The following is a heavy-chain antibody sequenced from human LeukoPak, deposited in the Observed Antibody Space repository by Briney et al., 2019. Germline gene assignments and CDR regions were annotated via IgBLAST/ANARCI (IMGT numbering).Heavy chain of an antibody. CDR1: GYSFTNYW. CDR3: ARLPGLRFLEWLSVDY. D-gene: IGHD3-3*01. J-gene: IGHJ4*02. CDR2: FYPGDSDS. V-gene: IGHV5-51*01. Sequence: GESLKISCKGSGYSFTNYWIGLVRQTPGKGLEWVGIFYPGDSDSRYSPSFQGQVAISADKSSRTAYLQWSSVKASDTAMYYCARLPGLRFLEWLSVDYWGQGTLVTVSS.